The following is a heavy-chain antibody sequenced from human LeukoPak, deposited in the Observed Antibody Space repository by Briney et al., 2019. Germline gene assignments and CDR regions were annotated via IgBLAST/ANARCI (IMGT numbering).Heavy chain of an antibody. CDR1: GFTFSSYC. D-gene: IGHD1-7*01. CDR2: ISSSSSYI. Sequence: PGGSLRLSCAASGFTFSSYCMNWVRQAPGKGLEWVSSISSSSSYIYYADSVKGRFTISRDNAKNSLYLQMNSLRAEDTAVYYCASRVTGTTSDVIWFDPWGQGTLVTVSS. J-gene: IGHJ5*02. V-gene: IGHV3-21*01. CDR3: ASRVTGTTSDVIWFDP.